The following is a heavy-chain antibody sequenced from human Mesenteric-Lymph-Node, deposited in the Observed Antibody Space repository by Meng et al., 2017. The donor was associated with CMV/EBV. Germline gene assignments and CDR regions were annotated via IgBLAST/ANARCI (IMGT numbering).Heavy chain of an antibody. D-gene: IGHD1-26*01. V-gene: IGHV3-7*01. CDR2: IKQDGSEK. CDR1: GFTFSSYA. Sequence: GGSLRLSCAASGFTFSSYAMSWVRQAPGKGLEWVANIKQDGSEKYYVDSVKGRFTISRDNAKNSLYLQMNSLRAEDTAVYYCATGRVGEREYWGQGTLVTVSS. J-gene: IGHJ4*02. CDR3: ATGRVGEREY.